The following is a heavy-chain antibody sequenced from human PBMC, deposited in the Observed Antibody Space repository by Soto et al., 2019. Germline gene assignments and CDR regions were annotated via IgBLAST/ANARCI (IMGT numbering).Heavy chain of an antibody. V-gene: IGHV4-4*02. CDR3: ARALSGSSDC. Sequence: QVQLQESGPGLVKPSGTLSLTCAVSGGSISSSSWWSWVRQPPGKGLEWIGQIYHDGSATYNPSLKSRVTILTDKSKDQFSLELTSVTAADTAVYYCARALSGSSDCWGQGTLVTVSS. CDR2: IYHDGSA. J-gene: IGHJ4*02. D-gene: IGHD1-26*01. CDR1: GGSISSSSW.